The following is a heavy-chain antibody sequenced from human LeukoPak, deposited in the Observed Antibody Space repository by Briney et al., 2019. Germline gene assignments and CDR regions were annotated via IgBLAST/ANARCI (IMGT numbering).Heavy chain of an antibody. J-gene: IGHJ4*02. Sequence: GGSLRLSCAASGFTFDDYAMHWVRHAPGKGLELVSLISGDGGSTYYADSVKGRFTISRDNSKNSLYLQMNSLRTEDTALYYCAKGQVYSSGWGDYFDYWGQGTLVTVSS. V-gene: IGHV3-43*02. CDR3: AKGQVYSSGWGDYFDY. CDR2: ISGDGGST. CDR1: GFTFDDYA. D-gene: IGHD6-19*01.